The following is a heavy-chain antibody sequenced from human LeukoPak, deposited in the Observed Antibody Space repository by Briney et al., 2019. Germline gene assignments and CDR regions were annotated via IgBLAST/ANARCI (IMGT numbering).Heavy chain of an antibody. CDR2: INHRGST. CDR1: GGSFSGYY. J-gene: IGHJ4*02. D-gene: IGHD3-22*01. CDR3: ARERGSGYYDSSGYELDY. Sequence: SETLSLTCAVYGGSFSGYYWSWIRQPPGKGLEWIGEINHRGSTNYNPSLKSRVTISVDTSKNQFSLKLSSVTAADTAVYYCARERGSGYYDSSGYELDYWGQGTLVTVSS. V-gene: IGHV4-34*01.